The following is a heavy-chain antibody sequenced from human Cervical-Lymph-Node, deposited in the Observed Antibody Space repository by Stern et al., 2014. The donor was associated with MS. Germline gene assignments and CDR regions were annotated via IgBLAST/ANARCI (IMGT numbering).Heavy chain of an antibody. CDR1: GVTFSSYA. D-gene: IGHD4-17*01. CDR2: ITTVFTTA. J-gene: IGHJ4*02. Sequence: QVQLVQSGAEVKKPGASVKVSCKASGVTFSSYAISWVRQAPGQGLEWRGRITTVFTTANYAQKYKVRVTITADESTTTDYMEVSSMRAEDTAVYYCARDGDGDSRDYWGQGTLVTVSS. CDR3: ARDGDGDSRDY. V-gene: IGHV1-69*18.